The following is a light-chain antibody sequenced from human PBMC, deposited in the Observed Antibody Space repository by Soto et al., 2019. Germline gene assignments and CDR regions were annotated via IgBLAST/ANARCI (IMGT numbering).Light chain of an antibody. CDR3: QQYIRSPYT. Sequence: EIVLTQSPGTLSLSPVAGGALSCRASHNISSSYVAWYQQKPGRAPSLLMHGTSNRAVGIPDRFIGSGSGTEFTLTISRLETEDFAVYYCQQYIRSPYTFGQGTRLEIK. CDR1: HNISSSY. CDR2: GTS. V-gene: IGKV3-20*01. J-gene: IGKJ2*01.